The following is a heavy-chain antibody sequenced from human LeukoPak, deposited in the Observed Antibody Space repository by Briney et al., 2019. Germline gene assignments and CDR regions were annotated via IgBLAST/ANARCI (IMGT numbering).Heavy chain of an antibody. CDR2: INPSGSSA. CDR1: GYTFTDDY. D-gene: IGHD1-26*01. J-gene: IGHJ5*02. CDR3: ARDNSVGETAWWFDP. V-gene: IGHV1-46*01. Sequence: ASVKVSCKASGYTFTDDYVHWVRQAPGQGLEWMGFINPSGSSAAYAQKFQGRLTMTRDMFTSTDYMKLTSLTSDDTAVYYCARDNSVGETAWWFDPWGQGTLVTVSS.